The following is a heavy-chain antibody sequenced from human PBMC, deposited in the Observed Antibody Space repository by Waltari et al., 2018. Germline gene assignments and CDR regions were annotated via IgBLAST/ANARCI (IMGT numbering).Heavy chain of an antibody. CDR1: GFSFIRYG. J-gene: IGHJ4*02. CDR2: ISPTSSTI. CDR3: ATAARRRDVGDLS. D-gene: IGHD3-16*02. V-gene: IGHV3-48*02. Sequence: EVQLVEAGGSLVQPGGYLRLSCGASGFSFIRYGMNWVRQAPGKGLEWVSYISPTSSTIYYADSVKGRFTISRDNGKDSLHLQMNSLRDEDTAVYYCATAARRRDVGDLSWGQGTLVTVSA.